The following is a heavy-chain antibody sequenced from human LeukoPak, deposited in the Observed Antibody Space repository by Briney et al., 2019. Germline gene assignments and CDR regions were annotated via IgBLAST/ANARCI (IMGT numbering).Heavy chain of an antibody. Sequence: GGSLRLSCAASGFTFSSDAMSWVRQAPGKGLEWVSAISGSGGSTYYADSVKGRFTISRDNSKNTLYLQMNSLRAEDTAVYYCAKVGRDGYNTDYWGQGTLVTVSS. V-gene: IGHV3-23*01. CDR1: GFTFSSDA. CDR3: AKVGRDGYNTDY. D-gene: IGHD5-24*01. CDR2: ISGSGGST. J-gene: IGHJ4*02.